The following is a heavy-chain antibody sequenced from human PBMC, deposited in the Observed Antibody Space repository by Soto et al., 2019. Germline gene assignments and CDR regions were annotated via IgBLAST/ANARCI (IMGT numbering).Heavy chain of an antibody. CDR2: ISDSADRT. V-gene: IGHV3-23*01. J-gene: IGHJ4*02. CDR3: AKEREVRFGDHFDY. D-gene: IGHD3-10*01. Sequence: EVQLLESGGGLVQPGGSLRLSCAASGFTFSSYPMSWFRQAPGKGLEWVSAISDSADRTYYADSVKGRFTISRDNSKNKLYLQMSSLRAEDTALYYCAKEREVRFGDHFDYWGQGTLVTVSS. CDR1: GFTFSSYP.